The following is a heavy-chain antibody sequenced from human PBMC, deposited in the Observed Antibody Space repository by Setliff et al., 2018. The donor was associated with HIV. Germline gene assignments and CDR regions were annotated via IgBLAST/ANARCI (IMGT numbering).Heavy chain of an antibody. CDR2: IYPGDSDT. CDR3: ARRAFYNSDGNYYFDY. J-gene: IGHJ4*02. V-gene: IGHV5-51*01. Sequence: GESLTISCKGSGYSFTSYWIGWARQMPGKGLEWMGIIYPGDSDTRYSPSFQGQVTISADKSISTAYLQWSSLKASDTAMYYCARRAFYNSDGNYYFDYWGQGTLVTVSS. D-gene: IGHD1-7*01. CDR1: GYSFTSYW.